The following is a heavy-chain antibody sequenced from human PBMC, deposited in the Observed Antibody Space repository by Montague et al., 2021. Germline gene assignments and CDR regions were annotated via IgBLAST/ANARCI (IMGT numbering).Heavy chain of an antibody. CDR3: AHAAVDTTKITYYYYMDV. CDR2: IYWDDDK. CDR1: GFSLTASPVG. D-gene: IGHD5-18*01. J-gene: IGHJ6*03. Sequence: PALVKPTQTLTLTCTFSGFSLTASPVGVGWVRQPPGKALEWLGLIYWDDDKRYSPSLKSRVTITKDTSKNQVVLIMTNMDPVDTATYYCAHAAVDTTKITYYYYMDVWGKGTTVTVSS. V-gene: IGHV2-5*02.